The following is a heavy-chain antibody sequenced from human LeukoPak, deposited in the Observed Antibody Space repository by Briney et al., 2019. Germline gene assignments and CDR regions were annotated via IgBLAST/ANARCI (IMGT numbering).Heavy chain of an antibody. Sequence: GGSLRLSCAASGFTFSSYWVHWVRQAPGKGLVWVSRINSDGSSTSYADSVKGRFTISRDNAKNTLYLQMNSLRAEDTAVYYCAREVDGGKIGSFDYWGQGTLVTVSS. CDR2: INSDGSST. D-gene: IGHD2-15*01. CDR1: GFTFSSYW. J-gene: IGHJ4*02. CDR3: AREVDGGKIGSFDY. V-gene: IGHV3-74*01.